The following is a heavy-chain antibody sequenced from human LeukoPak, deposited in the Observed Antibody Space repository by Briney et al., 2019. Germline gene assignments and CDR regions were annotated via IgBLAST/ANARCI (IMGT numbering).Heavy chain of an antibody. Sequence: ASVNVSCKASGGTFSSYVINWVRQAPGQGLEWMGGINPNSDGTNYAQKFQGRVTMTRDTSISTAYMELSRLRSDDTAVYYCASIRHSSGFDYWGQGTLVTVSS. J-gene: IGHJ4*02. D-gene: IGHD3-22*01. CDR1: GGTFSSYV. CDR2: INPNSDGT. CDR3: ASIRHSSGFDY. V-gene: IGHV1-2*02.